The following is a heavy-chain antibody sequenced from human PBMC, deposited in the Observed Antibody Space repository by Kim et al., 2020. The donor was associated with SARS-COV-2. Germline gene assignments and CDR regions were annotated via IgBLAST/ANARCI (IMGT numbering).Heavy chain of an antibody. Sequence: ASVKVSCKASGYTITKNAMHWVRQAPGQRLEWMGWIIVDSDNTKYSQNFQGRVTITRDTSASTVYMELSSLRSEDAAVYYCALTTYYYGSGSQGGFDYWGQGTLVTVSS. V-gene: IGHV1-3*01. CDR2: IIVDSDNT. CDR3: ALTTYYYGSGSQGGFDY. J-gene: IGHJ4*02. CDR1: GYTITKNA. D-gene: IGHD3-10*01.